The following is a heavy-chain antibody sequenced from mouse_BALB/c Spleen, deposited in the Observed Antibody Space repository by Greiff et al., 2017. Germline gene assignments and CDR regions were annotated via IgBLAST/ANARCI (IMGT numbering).Heavy chain of an antibody. CDR3: NAGVRRGGRYFDV. J-gene: IGHJ1*01. CDR1: GFNIKDYY. V-gene: IGHV14-4*02. CDR2: IDPENGDT. D-gene: IGHD2-14*01. Sequence: QLQQSGAELVRSGASVKLSCTASGFNIKDYYMHWVKQRPEQGLEWIGWIDPENGDTEYAPKFQGKATMTADTSSNTAYLQLSSLTSEDTAVYYCNAGVRRGGRYFDVWGAGTTVTVSS.